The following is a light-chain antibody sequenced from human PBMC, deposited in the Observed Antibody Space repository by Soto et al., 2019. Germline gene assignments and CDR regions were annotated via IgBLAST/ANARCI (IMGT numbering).Light chain of an antibody. CDR2: GES. CDR3: QYYSSYSWT. Sequence: EIQMTQSPSTLSASVGDRVTITCRASQSFATWLAWYQQKPGKAPKLLIYGESILEGGVPSRFSGSGSGTELPLTISSLQPDDVATDYFQYYSSYSWTAGQGTKVVIK. J-gene: IGKJ1*01. V-gene: IGKV1-5*03. CDR1: QSFATW.